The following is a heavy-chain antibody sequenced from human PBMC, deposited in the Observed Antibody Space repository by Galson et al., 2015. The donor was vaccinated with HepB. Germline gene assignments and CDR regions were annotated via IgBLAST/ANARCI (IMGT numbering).Heavy chain of an antibody. V-gene: IGHV3-23*01. CDR3: AKGWVLSTLIDS. D-gene: IGHD2-15*01. CDR1: GFIFNNYA. CDR2: ISGSGGST. J-gene: IGHJ4*02. Sequence: SLRLSCAASGFIFNNYAMSWVRQAPGKGLEWVSTISGSGGSTHYADSVKGRFTISRDNSKNTVYLQMNSLRAEDTALYYCAKGWVLSTLIDSWGQGTQNTVSS.